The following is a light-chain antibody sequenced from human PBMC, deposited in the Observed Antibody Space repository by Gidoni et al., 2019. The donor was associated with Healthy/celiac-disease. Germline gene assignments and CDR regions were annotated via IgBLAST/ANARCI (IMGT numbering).Light chain of an antibody. CDR2: KAS. V-gene: IGKV1-5*03. CDR1: QSISSW. CDR3: RQYNSYPYT. J-gene: IGKJ2*01. Sequence: DIQMTQSPSTLSAAVGDRVTITCRASQSISSWLAWYQQKPGKPPKLLIYKASSLESGVPSRFSGSGSGTEFTLSISSLQPDDFATYYCRQYNSYPYTFGQGTKLEIK.